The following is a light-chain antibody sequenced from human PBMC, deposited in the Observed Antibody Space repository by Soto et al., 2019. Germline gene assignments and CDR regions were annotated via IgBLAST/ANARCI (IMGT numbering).Light chain of an antibody. Sequence: QSVLTQPPSVSGAPGQRVTISCTGSSSNIGAGYDVHWYQQLPGTAPKMLIYGNTNRPSGVPERFSGSKSGTSASLAITGLQAEDEADYYGQSYDNSLSGSGVFGTGTKVTVL. CDR3: QSYDNSLSGSGV. CDR1: SSNIGAGYD. V-gene: IGLV1-40*01. CDR2: GNT. J-gene: IGLJ1*01.